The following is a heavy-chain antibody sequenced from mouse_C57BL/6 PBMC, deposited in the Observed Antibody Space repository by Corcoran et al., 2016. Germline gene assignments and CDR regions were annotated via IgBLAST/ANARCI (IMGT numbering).Heavy chain of an antibody. CDR1: GYTFTGYW. V-gene: IGHV1-9*01. CDR2: ILPGSGST. CDR3: ARRDGTGAMDY. Sequence: QVQLQQSGAELMKPGASVKLSCKATGYTFTGYWIEWVKQRPGHGLEWIGEILPGSGSTNYNEKFKGKATFTADTSSNTAYLQLSSLTSEDTAVYYCARRDGTGAMDYWGQGTSVTVSS. D-gene: IGHD4-1*01. J-gene: IGHJ4*01.